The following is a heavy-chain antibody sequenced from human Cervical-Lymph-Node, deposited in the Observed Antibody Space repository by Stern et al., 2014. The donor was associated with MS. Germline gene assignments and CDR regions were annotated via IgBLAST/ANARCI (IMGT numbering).Heavy chain of an antibody. Sequence: VQLEESGAEVKKPGSSVKVSCTASGGSFTNNVVSWVRQAPGQGLEWMGGTIPIFGKAIYGKKFQGRVTITADESTRATYMELSSLRSEDTAVYYCARSAYSTSSYNYWGQGTVVTVSA. CDR3: ARSAYSTSSYNY. CDR1: GGSFTNNV. D-gene: IGHD2/OR15-2a*01. CDR2: TIPIFGKA. J-gene: IGHJ4*02. V-gene: IGHV1-69*01.